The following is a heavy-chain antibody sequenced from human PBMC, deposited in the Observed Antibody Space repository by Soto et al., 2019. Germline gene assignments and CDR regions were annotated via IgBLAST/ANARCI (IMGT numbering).Heavy chain of an antibody. D-gene: IGHD3-10*01. Sequence: SVKVSCKASGFTFTSSAVQWVRQARGQRLEWIGWIVVGSGNTNYAQKFQERVTITRDMSTSTAYMELSSLRSEDTAVYYCAAVSPHAPTHGLLWFGEVNFDYWGQGTLVTVSS. CDR1: GFTFTSSA. CDR2: IVVGSGNT. CDR3: AAVSPHAPTHGLLWFGEVNFDY. J-gene: IGHJ4*02. V-gene: IGHV1-58*01.